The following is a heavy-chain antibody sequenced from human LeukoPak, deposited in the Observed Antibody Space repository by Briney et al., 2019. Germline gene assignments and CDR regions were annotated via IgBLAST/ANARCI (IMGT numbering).Heavy chain of an antibody. Sequence: PSETLSLTCTVSGGSISRGGYYWSWIRQHPGKGLEWIGYIYYSGSTYYNPSLKSRVTISVDTSKNQFSLKLSSVTAADTAVYYCARSPRDSYSIFGVVTQLRYMDVWGKGTTVTVSS. CDR2: IYYSGST. V-gene: IGHV4-31*03. D-gene: IGHD3-3*01. CDR1: GGSISRGGYY. CDR3: ARSPRDSYSIFGVVTQLRYMDV. J-gene: IGHJ6*03.